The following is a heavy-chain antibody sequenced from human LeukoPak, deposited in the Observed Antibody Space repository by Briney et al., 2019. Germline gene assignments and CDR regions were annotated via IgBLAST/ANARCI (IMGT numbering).Heavy chain of an antibody. CDR1: GFTFSSYA. CDR3: ARLAVVVPAAIWESGWFDP. D-gene: IGHD2-2*02. J-gene: IGHJ5*02. V-gene: IGHV3-30-3*01. CDR2: ISYDGSNK. Sequence: PGRSLRLSCAASGFTFSSYAMHWVRQAPGKGLEWVAVISYDGSNKYYADSVKGRFTISRDNSKNTLYLQMNSLRAEDTAVYYCARLAVVVPAAIWESGWFDPWGQGTLVTVSS.